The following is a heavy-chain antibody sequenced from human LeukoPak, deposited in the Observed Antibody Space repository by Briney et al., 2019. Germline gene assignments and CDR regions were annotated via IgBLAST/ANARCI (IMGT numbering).Heavy chain of an antibody. J-gene: IGHJ5*02. Sequence: GSLSLSCAASGFTFSNAWMSWVRQAPGKGLEWVGRIKSKTDRGTTDYAAPVKGRFTISRDDSKNTLYLQMNSLKTEDTAVYYCTREYYYDSSGYSIWFDPWGQGTLVTVSS. V-gene: IGHV3-15*01. D-gene: IGHD3-22*01. CDR1: GFTFSNAW. CDR2: IKSKTDRGTT. CDR3: TREYYYDSSGYSIWFDP.